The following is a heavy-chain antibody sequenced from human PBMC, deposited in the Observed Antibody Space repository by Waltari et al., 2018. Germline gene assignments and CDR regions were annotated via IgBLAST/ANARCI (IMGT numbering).Heavy chain of an antibody. CDR2: INHSGST. V-gene: IGHV4-34*01. D-gene: IGHD3-9*01. CDR3: ARGAHYDILTGYRVGYFDY. J-gene: IGHJ4*02. CDR1: GGSFSGYY. Sequence: QVQLQQWGAGLLKPSETLSLTCAVYGGSFSGYYWSWIRQPPGKGLEWIGEINHSGSTNYNPSLKSRVTISVDTSKNQFSLKLSSVTAADTAVYYCARGAHYDILTGYRVGYFDYWGQGTLVTVSS.